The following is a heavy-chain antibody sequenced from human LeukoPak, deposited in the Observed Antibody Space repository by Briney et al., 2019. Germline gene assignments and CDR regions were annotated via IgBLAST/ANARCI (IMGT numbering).Heavy chain of an antibody. CDR3: ASRTDDSSGYYYY. J-gene: IGHJ4*02. Sequence: SQTLSLTCAVSGGSISSGGYSWRWIRQPPGKGLEWIGYIYHSGGTYYNPSLKSRVTISVDRSKNQFSLKLSSVTAADTAVYYCASRTDDSSGYYYYWGQGTLVTVSS. V-gene: IGHV4-30-2*01. CDR1: GGSISSGGYS. D-gene: IGHD3-22*01. CDR2: IYHSGGT.